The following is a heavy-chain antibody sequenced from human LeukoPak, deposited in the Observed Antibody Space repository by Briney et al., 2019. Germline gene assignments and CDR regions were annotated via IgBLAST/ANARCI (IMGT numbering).Heavy chain of an antibody. J-gene: IGHJ5*02. CDR2: IYYSGST. CDR3: AREQWKRGYYYDSSGYPNWFDP. D-gene: IGHD3-22*01. Sequence: SETLSLTCTVSGVSISSSSYYWRWIRQPPGKGLVWIGSIYYSGSTYYNPSLKSRVTISVDTSKNQFSLKLSSVTAADTAVYYCAREQWKRGYYYDSSGYPNWFDPWGQGTLVTVSS. V-gene: IGHV4-39*07. CDR1: GVSISSSSYY.